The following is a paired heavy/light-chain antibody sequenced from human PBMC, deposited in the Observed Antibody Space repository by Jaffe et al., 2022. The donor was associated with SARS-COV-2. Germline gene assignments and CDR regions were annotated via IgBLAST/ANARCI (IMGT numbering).Heavy chain of an antibody. CDR2: IGGSGHPI. Sequence: EVHLVESGGGFVQPGESLRLSCVASGFSFNDYAMHWVRQAPGRGLEYVAAIGGSGHPIFYGDSVRGRFTVSRDNSKNTLYLHLGSLETEDMGVYYCARERIIGDVDYWGQGTQVTVSS. J-gene: IGHJ4*02. CDR1: GFSFNDYA. V-gene: IGHV3-64*07. CDR3: ARERIIGDVDY. D-gene: IGHD1-20*01.
Light chain of an antibody. CDR2: AAS. CDR1: QSVGSK. J-gene: IGKJ2*01. V-gene: IGKV3-15*01. CDR3: HQYNSWPYT. Sequence: EIVLTQSPATLSVSPGDRATLSCRASQSVGSKLAWFQQKPGQAPSLLINAASTRATGIPARFSGSGSGTDFSLTISSLQSEDFAVYYCHQYNSWPYTFGQGTKLEIK.